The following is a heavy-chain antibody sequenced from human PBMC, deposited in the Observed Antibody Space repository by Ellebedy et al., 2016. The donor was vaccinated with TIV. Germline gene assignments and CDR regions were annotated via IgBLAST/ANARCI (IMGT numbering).Heavy chain of an antibody. Sequence: GESLKISCAASGFTFSSYSMNWVRQAPGKGLEWVSYISSRSSTIYYADSVKGRFTISRDNAKNSLYLQMNSLRDEDTAVYYCARGSQSNVIEVVVPLRYWGQGALVTVSS. CDR3: ARGSQSNVIEVVVPLRY. V-gene: IGHV3-48*02. J-gene: IGHJ4*02. CDR1: GFTFSSYS. CDR2: ISSRSSTI. D-gene: IGHD3-22*01.